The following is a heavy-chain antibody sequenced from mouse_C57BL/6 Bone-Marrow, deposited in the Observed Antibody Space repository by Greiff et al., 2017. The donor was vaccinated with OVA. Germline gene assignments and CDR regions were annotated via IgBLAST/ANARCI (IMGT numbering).Heavy chain of an antibody. CDR2: IDPETGGT. CDR3: TREYDYENY. CDR1: GYTFTDYE. D-gene: IGHD2-4*01. Sequence: VQLQQSGAELVRPGASVTLSCKASGYTFTDYEMHWVKQTPVHGLEWIGAIDPETGGTSYNQKFKGKAILTADKSSSTAYMELRSLTSEDSAVYYCTREYDYENYWGQGTTLTVSS. J-gene: IGHJ2*01. V-gene: IGHV1-15*01.